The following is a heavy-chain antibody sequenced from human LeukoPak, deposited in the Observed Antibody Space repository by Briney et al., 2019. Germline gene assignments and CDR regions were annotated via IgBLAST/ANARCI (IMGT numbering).Heavy chain of an antibody. V-gene: IGHV4-30-4*01. CDR2: IYYSGST. Sequence: PSQTLSLTCTVSGGSISSGDYYWSWIRQPPGKGLEWIGYIYYSGSTYYNPSLKSRVTISVDTSKNQFSLKPSSVTAADTAVYYCARVLDLMVRGVRFDPWGQGTLVTVSS. D-gene: IGHD3-10*01. J-gene: IGHJ5*02. CDR1: GGSISSGDYY. CDR3: ARVLDLMVRGVRFDP.